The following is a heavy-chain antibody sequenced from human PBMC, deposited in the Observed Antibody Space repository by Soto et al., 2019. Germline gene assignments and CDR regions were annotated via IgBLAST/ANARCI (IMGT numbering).Heavy chain of an antibody. J-gene: IGHJ4*02. CDR2: ISSSSSYI. V-gene: IGHV3-21*01. Sequence: GGSLRLSCAASGFTFSSYSINWVRQAPGKGLEWVSSISSSSSYIYYADSVKGQFTISRDNSKNTLYLQMNSLRAEDTAVYYRAKDSTYYYDSSGYSPFDYWGQGTLVTVSS. D-gene: IGHD3-22*01. CDR3: AKDSTYYYDSSGYSPFDY. CDR1: GFTFSSYS.